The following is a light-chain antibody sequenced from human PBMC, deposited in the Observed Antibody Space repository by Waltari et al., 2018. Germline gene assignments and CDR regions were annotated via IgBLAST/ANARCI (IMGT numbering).Light chain of an antibody. Sequence: QSALTQPPSASGSPGQSVTISCSGPSRDVGSYIHVSWYQQHPGKAPRLIIYEVNKRPAGVPDLFSGSKSGNTASLTVSGLQSEDEAVYFCSSYTGIRSVIFGGGTHLSVL. V-gene: IGLV2-8*01. CDR2: EVN. J-gene: IGLJ2*01. CDR3: SSYTGIRSVI. CDR1: SRDVGSYIH.